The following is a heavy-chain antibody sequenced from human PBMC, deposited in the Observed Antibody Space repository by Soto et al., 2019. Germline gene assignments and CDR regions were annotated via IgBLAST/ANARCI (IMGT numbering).Heavy chain of an antibody. J-gene: IGHJ4*02. D-gene: IGHD5-18*01. CDR3: ARVVGILAPFDY. CDR2: IYYSGST. Sequence: PSDPLALTCTVSGGSISIYYWSWIRQPPGKGLEWIVYIYYSGSTNYNPSLKSRVTISVDTSKNQFSLKLSSVTAADTAVYYCARVVGILAPFDYWGQGTLVTVSS. V-gene: IGHV4-59*01. CDR1: GGSISIYY.